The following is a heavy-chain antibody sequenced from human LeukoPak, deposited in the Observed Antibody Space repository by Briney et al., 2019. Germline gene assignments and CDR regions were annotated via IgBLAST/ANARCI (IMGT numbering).Heavy chain of an antibody. CDR2: ISSSGSTI. CDR1: GFTFSSYE. J-gene: IGHJ4*02. V-gene: IGHV3-48*03. Sequence: GGSLRLSCAASGFTFSSYEMNWVRQAPGKGLEWVSYISSSGSTIYYADSVKGRFTISRDNAKNSLYLQMNSLRAEDMAVYYCARMARDYFDYWGQGTLVTVSS. CDR3: ARMARDYFDY. D-gene: IGHD5-24*01.